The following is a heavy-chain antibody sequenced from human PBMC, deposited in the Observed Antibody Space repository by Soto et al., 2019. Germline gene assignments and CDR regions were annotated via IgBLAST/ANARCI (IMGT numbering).Heavy chain of an antibody. V-gene: IGHV3-53*01. D-gene: IGHD3-16*01. CDR1: GFTVSNNY. Sequence: EVQLVESGGGLIQPGGSLRLSCAVSGFTVSNNYMSWVRQAPGKGLEGVSVIYSGGYTAYGDSVKGRFTISRDNSKNTIFLQMNGVGADDPAVYYGGAQGGGGGYWGQGTLVTVSS. J-gene: IGHJ4*02. CDR3: GAQGGGGGY. CDR2: IYSGGYT.